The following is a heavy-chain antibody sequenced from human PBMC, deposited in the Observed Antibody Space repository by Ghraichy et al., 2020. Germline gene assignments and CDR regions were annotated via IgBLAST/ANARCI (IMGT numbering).Heavy chain of an antibody. CDR3: ARGQTWIQLWFPFDY. D-gene: IGHD5-18*01. CDR1: GFTFSSYS. Sequence: GGSLRLSCAASGFTFSSYSMNWVRQAPGKGLEWVSYISSSSSTIYYADSVKGRFTISRDNAKNSLSLQMSSLRAEDTAVYYCARGQTWIQLWFPFDYWGQGTLVTVSS. V-gene: IGHV3-48*01. J-gene: IGHJ4*02. CDR2: ISSSSSTI.